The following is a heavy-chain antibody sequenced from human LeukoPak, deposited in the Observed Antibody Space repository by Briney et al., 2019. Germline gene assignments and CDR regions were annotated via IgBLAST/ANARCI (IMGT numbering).Heavy chain of an antibody. J-gene: IGHJ5*02. CDR3: ARNARGARWPYSSSSRNWFDP. CDR1: GGSISSSSYY. D-gene: IGHD6-6*01. V-gene: IGHV4-39*07. CDR2: INYSGST. Sequence: SETLSLTCTVSGGSISSSSYYWGWIRQPPGKGLEWIGSINYSGSTYYNPSLKSRVTISVDRSKNQFSLKLSSVTAADTAVYYCARNARGARWPYSSSSRNWFDPWGQGTLVTVSS.